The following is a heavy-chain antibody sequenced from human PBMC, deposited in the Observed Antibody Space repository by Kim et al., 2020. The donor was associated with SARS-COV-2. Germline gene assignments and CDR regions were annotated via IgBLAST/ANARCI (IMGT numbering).Heavy chain of an antibody. Sequence: GRSLRLSCEASGFRFSSYGMHWVRQVPGKGLEWVAVIWFDGGKKDYADSVKGRFTISRDNSRNTLYLEMNSLKVEDTAVYYCARDQGYFDFWGQGTLVIVSS. V-gene: IGHV3-33*01. J-gene: IGHJ4*02. CDR1: GFRFSSYG. CDR2: IWFDGGKK. CDR3: ARDQGYFDF.